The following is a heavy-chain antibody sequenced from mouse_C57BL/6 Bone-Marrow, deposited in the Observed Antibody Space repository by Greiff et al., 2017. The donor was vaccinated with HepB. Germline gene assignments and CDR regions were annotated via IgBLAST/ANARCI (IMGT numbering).Heavy chain of an antibody. Sequence: EVQLVESGGDLVKPGGSLKLSCAASGFTFSSYGMSWVRQTPDKRLEWVATISSGGSYTYYPDSVKGRFTISRDNAKNTLYLQMSSLKSEDTAMYYCARPIYYYGSRWLAYWGQGTLVTVSA. CDR3: ARPIYYYGSRWLAY. CDR2: ISSGGSYT. J-gene: IGHJ3*01. CDR1: GFTFSSYG. V-gene: IGHV5-6*01. D-gene: IGHD1-1*01.